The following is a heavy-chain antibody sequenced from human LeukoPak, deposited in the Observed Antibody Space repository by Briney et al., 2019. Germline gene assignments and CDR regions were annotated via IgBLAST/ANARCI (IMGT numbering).Heavy chain of an antibody. J-gene: IGHJ6*02. CDR3: AREAKYYYGSGCYYNNMDV. CDR1: GGSFSGYY. Sequence: PSETLSLTCAVYGGSFSGYYWSWIRQPPGKGLEWIGEINHSGSTNYNPSLKSRVTISVDTSKNQFSLKLSSVTAADTAVYYCAREAKYYYGSGCYYNNMDVWGQGTTVTVSS. V-gene: IGHV4-34*01. D-gene: IGHD3-10*01. CDR2: INHSGST.